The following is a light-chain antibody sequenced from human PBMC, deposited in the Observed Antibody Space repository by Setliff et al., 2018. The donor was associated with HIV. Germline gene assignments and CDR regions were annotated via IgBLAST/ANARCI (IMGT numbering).Light chain of an antibody. CDR1: SSDVGGYNF. CDR2: DVT. Sequence: QSVLTQPASVSGSPGQSITISCTGTSSDVGGYNFVSWYQHHPGKAPKLIIYDVTKRPSGVSHRFSGSKSANTASLTISGLRAEDEAYYYCGSYTSGSTLGVFGTGTKVTVL. CDR3: GSYTSGSTLGV. J-gene: IGLJ1*01. V-gene: IGLV2-14*03.